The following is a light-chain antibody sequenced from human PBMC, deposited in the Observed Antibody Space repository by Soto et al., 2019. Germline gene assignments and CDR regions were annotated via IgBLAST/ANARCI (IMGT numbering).Light chain of an antibody. Sequence: LAQPPSASGSPGQSVTISCTGTSSDIGTYDYVSWYQHLPDKAPKLIIYEVSKRPSGVPDRFSGSKSGNTASLTVSGLQAEDEGDYYCCSYGGGNNFYVFGTGTKVTVL. CDR1: SSDIGTYDY. V-gene: IGLV2-8*01. CDR2: EVS. J-gene: IGLJ1*01. CDR3: CSYGGGNNFYV.